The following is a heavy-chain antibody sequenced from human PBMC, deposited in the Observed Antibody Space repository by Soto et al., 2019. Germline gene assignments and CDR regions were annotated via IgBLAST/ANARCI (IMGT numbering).Heavy chain of an antibody. CDR3: ARNGVTYYDFWSPVYYYYMDV. J-gene: IGHJ6*03. CDR2: ISYDGSNK. Sequence: GGSLRLSCAASGFTFSSYGMHWVRQAPGKGLEWVAVISYDGSNKYYADSVKGRFTISRDNSKNTLYLQMNSLRAEDTAVYYCARNGVTYYDFWSPVYYYYMDVWGKGTTVTVSS. V-gene: IGHV3-30*03. D-gene: IGHD3-3*01. CDR1: GFTFSSYG.